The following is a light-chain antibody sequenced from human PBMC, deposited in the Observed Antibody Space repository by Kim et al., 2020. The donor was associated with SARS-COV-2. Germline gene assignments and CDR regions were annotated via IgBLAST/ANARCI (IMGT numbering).Light chain of an antibody. J-gene: IGKJ2*01. V-gene: IGKV3-11*01. CDR1: QSVSNY. CDR3: QEGSDWPV. Sequence: LSLSPGDRATLSCRASQSVSNYLAWYQQRPGQAPRLLMYNISKRAAGSPARFSGSGSGTDFTLPISSLEPEDFAVYFCQEGSDWPVFGQGTKLEI. CDR2: NIS.